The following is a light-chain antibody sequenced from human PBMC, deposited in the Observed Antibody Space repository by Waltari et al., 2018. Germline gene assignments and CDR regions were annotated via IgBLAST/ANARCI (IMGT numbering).Light chain of an antibody. CDR3: CSDAGRATWA. CDR1: SSDVGGYDY. J-gene: IGLJ3*02. Sequence: QSALTQPRSVSGSPGHSVTIPCTGTSSDVGGYDYVSWYQQHPGKAPKLVIFDVNKRPSGVPDLFSGSKSGHTASLTISGLQADDEADYHCCSDAGRATWAFGGGTNRTVL. V-gene: IGLV2-11*01. CDR2: DVN.